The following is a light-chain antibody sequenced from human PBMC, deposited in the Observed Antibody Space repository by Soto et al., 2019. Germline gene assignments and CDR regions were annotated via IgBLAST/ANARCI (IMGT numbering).Light chain of an antibody. J-gene: IGLJ2*01. CDR3: SSFTSTTNVV. CDR2: EVS. V-gene: IGLV2-14*01. Sequence: PSSVSASPGQSITIVGTASSSDVGRYNYVSWYQQHPAKAPKLIIYEVSNRPSGVSKRFSGSKSGNTASLTISGLQPEEESDYYCSSFTSTTNVVFGGGTQLTVL. CDR1: SSDVGRYNY.